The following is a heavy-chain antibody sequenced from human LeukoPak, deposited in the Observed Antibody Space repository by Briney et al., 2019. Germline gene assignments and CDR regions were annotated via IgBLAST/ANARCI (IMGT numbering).Heavy chain of an antibody. D-gene: IGHD3-10*01. Sequence: PSETLSLTCAVSGGSISSGGYSWSWIRQPPGKGLTWIGYIYHSGSTYYNPSLKSRVTMSVDRSKNQFSLKLSSVTAADTAVYYCARVGVTTSNPVFDIWGQGTMVTVSS. CDR2: IYHSGST. J-gene: IGHJ3*02. V-gene: IGHV4-30-2*01. CDR3: ARVGVTTSNPVFDI. CDR1: GGSISSGGYS.